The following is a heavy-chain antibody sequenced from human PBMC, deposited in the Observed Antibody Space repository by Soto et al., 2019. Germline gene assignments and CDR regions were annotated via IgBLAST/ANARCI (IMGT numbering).Heavy chain of an antibody. J-gene: IGHJ6*02. CDR2: IWYDGSNK. CDR3: ASFAVPTSAHYYYGMDV. Sequence: QVQLVESGGGVVQPGRSLRLSCAASGFTFSSYGMHWVRQAPGKGLEWVAVIWYDGSNKYYADSVKGRFTISRDNSKNTLYLQMNSLRAEDTAVYYCASFAVPTSAHYYYGMDVWGQGTTVTVSS. CDR1: GFTFSSYG. V-gene: IGHV3-33*01. D-gene: IGHD1-1*01.